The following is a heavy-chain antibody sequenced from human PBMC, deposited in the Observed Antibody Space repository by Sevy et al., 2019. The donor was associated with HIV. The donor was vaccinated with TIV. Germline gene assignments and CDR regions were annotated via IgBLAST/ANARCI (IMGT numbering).Heavy chain of an antibody. Sequence: PSETLSLTCTVSGGSITSLYWNWIRQPPGKGLEWIANIYYNGHINYNPTLKSRVTLSLDTSKNPFSLRLSSVTAADTAMYYCGGENVWGRGYSWGQGTLVTVSS. D-gene: IGHD1-26*01. J-gene: IGHJ4*02. CDR1: GGSITSLY. CDR2: IYYNGHI. V-gene: IGHV4-59*08. CDR3: GGENVWGRGYS.